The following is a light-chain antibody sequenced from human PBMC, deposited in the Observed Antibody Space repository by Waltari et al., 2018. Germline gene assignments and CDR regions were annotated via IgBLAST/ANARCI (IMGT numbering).Light chain of an antibody. V-gene: IGLV2-14*03. J-gene: IGLJ2*01. CDR1: SNDVGVYNY. CDR2: DVS. Sequence: QSALTQPPPVSGSPGQSIPISCTGTSNDVGVYNYVSWYQHLPGKAPKLIIYDVSRWPSGVSNRFSGSKSGNTASLTISGRQAEDEADYYCSSYTNTNTLVFGGGTKVTVL. CDR3: SSYTNTNTLV.